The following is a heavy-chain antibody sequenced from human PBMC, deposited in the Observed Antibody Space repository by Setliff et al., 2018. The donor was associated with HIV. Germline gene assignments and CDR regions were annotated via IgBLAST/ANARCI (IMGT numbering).Heavy chain of an antibody. CDR2: INHSGST. D-gene: IGHD4-4*01. V-gene: IGHV4-34*01. J-gene: IGHJ5*02. Sequence: KTSETLSLTCAVYGGSLSGDYWTWIRQPPGKGLEWIGEINHSGSTKYNPSLKSRVTISIDTSKNQFSLKLSSVTAADTAMYYCARGRMATVLIRNWIDPWGQGSLVTVSS. CDR1: GGSLSGDY. CDR3: ARGRMATVLIRNWIDP.